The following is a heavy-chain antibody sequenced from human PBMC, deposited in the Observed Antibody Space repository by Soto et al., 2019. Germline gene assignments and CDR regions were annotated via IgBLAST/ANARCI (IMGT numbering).Heavy chain of an antibody. V-gene: IGHV3-23*01. J-gene: IGHJ6*03. CDR1: RFTFSSYA. D-gene: IGHD6-25*01. Sequence: WGSLRLSCAASRFTFSSYAMTWVRQAPGKGLEWVSIISGSGGTTFYADSVKGRFIISRDNSKNTLYLQMSSLRAEDTAVYYCAKRADYYYYLDVWGKGTTVTVSS. CDR3: AKRADYYYYLDV. CDR2: ISGSGGTT.